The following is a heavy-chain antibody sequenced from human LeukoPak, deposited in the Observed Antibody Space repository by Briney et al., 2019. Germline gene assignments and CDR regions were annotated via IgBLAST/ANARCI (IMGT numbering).Heavy chain of an antibody. CDR3: ARQSTTVTSRFDY. V-gene: IGHV4-59*08. CDR1: GGSISSYY. J-gene: IGHJ4*02. D-gene: IGHD4-17*01. CDR2: IYYSGST. Sequence: SETLSLTCTVSGGSISSYYGSWIRQPPGKGLEWIGYIYYSGSTNYNPSLKSRVTISVDTSKNQFSLKLSSVTAADTAVYYCARQSTTVTSRFDYWGQGTLVTVSS.